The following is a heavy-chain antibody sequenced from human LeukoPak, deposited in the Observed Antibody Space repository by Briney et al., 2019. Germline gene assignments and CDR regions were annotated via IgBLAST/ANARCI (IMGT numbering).Heavy chain of an antibody. J-gene: IGHJ4*02. CDR3: ARSGGSYWY. Sequence: GGSLRLSCAASGFTFSSYAMSWVRKAPGKGLEWVSGISGSGGSTYYADSVKGRFTISRHNSKNTLYLQMNSLRAEDTAVYYCARSGGSYWYWGQGTLVTVSS. D-gene: IGHD1-26*01. CDR1: GFTFSSYA. CDR2: ISGSGGST. V-gene: IGHV3-23*01.